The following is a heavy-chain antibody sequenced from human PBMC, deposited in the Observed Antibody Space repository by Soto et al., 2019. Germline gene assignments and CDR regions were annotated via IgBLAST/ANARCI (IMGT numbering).Heavy chain of an antibody. CDR1: GFTFNDFY. Sequence: GGSLRLSCTASGFTFNDFYMTWIRQAPGKGLEWISHISGRTNYTKYTDSVKGRFSISRDNAKNSLYLQMDSLRVEDTAIYYCARRRGEWVSSALYNWFEPWGQGTLVTVSS. CDR3: ARRRGEWVSSALYNWFEP. CDR2: ISGRTNYT. J-gene: IGHJ5*02. D-gene: IGHD3-10*01. V-gene: IGHV3-11*06.